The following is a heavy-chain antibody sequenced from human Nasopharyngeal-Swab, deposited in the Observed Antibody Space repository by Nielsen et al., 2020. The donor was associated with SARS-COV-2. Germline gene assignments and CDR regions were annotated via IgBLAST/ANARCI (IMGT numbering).Heavy chain of an antibody. V-gene: IGHV3-48*03. Sequence: GESLKISCGGSGFTFSSYEMNWVRQAPGKGLEWVSYISISGRTIYYADSLKCRFNISRDNAKNSLYLQLNSLIAEDTAVYYCARDKVLCSSTSCYENYYGMDVWGQGTTVTVSS. J-gene: IGHJ6*02. CDR3: ARDKVLCSSTSCYENYYGMDV. CDR2: ISISGRTI. CDR1: GFTFSSYE. D-gene: IGHD2-2*01.